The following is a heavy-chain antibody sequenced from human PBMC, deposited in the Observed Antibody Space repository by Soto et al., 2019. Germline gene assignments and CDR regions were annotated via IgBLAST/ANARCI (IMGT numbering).Heavy chain of an antibody. J-gene: IGHJ6*02. CDR1: GFTFGDYA. CDR3: TRGGYYYYYGMDV. D-gene: IGHD1-26*01. CDR2: IRSKAYGGTT. V-gene: IGHV3-49*04. Sequence: GGSLRLSCTASGFTFGDYAMSWVRQAPGKGLEWVGFIRSKAYGGTTEYAASVKGRFTISRDDSKSIAYLQMNSLKTEDTAVYYCTRGGYYYYYGMDVWGQGTTVTVSS.